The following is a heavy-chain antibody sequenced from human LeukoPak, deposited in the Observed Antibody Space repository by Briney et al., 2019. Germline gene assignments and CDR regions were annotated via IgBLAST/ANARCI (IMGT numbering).Heavy chain of an antibody. CDR3: ARGPSGYHNT. V-gene: IGHV3-NL1*01. CDR2: TSSSDAGT. J-gene: IGHJ4*02. CDR1: GFTFSSYG. D-gene: IGHD5-12*01. Sequence: GGSLRLSCAASGFTFSSYGMHWVRQAPGKGLEWVSATSSSDAGTYYADSVRGRFTISRDNSKNTLYLQMNSLRAEDTAVYYCARGPSGYHNTGGQGTLVTVSS.